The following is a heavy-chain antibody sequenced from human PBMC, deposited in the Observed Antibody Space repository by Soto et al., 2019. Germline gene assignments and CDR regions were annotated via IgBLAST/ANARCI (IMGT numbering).Heavy chain of an antibody. CDR2: IYYSGST. CDR3: ARDKRITIFGVVIEGDPTDYYGMDV. D-gene: IGHD3-3*01. Sequence: SETLSLTCTVSGGSISSGDYYWSWIRQPPGKGLEWIGYIYYSGSTYYNPSLKSRVTISVDTSKNQFSLKLSSVTAADTAVYYCARDKRITIFGVVIEGDPTDYYGMDVWGQGTTVTLSS. CDR1: GGSISSGDYY. V-gene: IGHV4-30-4*01. J-gene: IGHJ6*02.